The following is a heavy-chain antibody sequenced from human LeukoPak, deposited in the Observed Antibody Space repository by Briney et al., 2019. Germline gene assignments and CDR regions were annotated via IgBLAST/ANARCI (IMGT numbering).Heavy chain of an antibody. CDR3: ARDASSDHWFDP. D-gene: IGHD6-19*01. J-gene: IGHJ5*02. CDR2: VWYDGSNI. Sequence: PGRSLRLSCAASGFTFSTYGMHWVRQAPGKGLEWVAVVWYDGSNIQYVDSVKGRFTISRDNSKSTLYLQMNSLTAEDTAVYYCARDASSDHWFDPWGQGTLLTVSS. V-gene: IGHV3-33*01. CDR1: GFTFSTYG.